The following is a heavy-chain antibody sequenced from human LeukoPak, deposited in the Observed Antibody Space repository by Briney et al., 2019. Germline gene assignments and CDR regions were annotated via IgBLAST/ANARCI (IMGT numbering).Heavy chain of an antibody. CDR3: AKDLFTYSGYDFLDDMVY. Sequence: GWSLRLSCAASGFTFSSYAMSWVRQAPGKGLEWVSAISGRGGSTYYADSVKGRFTISRDNSKDTLYLQMNSLRAEDTAVYYCAKDLFTYSGYDFLDDMVYWGQGTLVTVSS. J-gene: IGHJ4*02. CDR2: ISGRGGST. CDR1: GFTFSSYA. D-gene: IGHD5-12*01. V-gene: IGHV3-23*01.